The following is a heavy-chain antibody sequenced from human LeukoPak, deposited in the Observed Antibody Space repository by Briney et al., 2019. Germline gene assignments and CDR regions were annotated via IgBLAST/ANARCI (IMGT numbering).Heavy chain of an antibody. V-gene: IGHV1-2*06. CDR3: AREDMTMVREVMGYYGMDV. J-gene: IGHJ6*02. CDR2: INPNSGGT. CDR1: VYTFTGYY. Sequence: ASVNVSCKASVYTFTGYYMHWVRQAPGQGLEWMGRINPNSGGTNYAQKFQGRVTMTRDTSISTAYMELSRLRSDDTAVYYCAREDMTMVREVMGYYGMDVWGQGTTVTVSS. D-gene: IGHD3-10*01.